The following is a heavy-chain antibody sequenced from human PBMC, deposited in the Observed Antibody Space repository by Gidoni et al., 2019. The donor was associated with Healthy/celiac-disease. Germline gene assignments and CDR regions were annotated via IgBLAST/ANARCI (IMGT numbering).Heavy chain of an antibody. CDR2: ISYDGSNK. V-gene: IGHV3-30-3*01. CDR3: ARAENVLLWFGEIDY. CDR1: GFTFSSYA. J-gene: IGHJ4*02. Sequence: QVQLVESGGGVVQPGRSLRLSCAAPGFTFSSYAMHWVRQAPGKGLEWVAVISYDGSNKYYADSVKGRFTISRDNSKNTLYLQMNSLRAEDTAVYYCARAENVLLWFGEIDYWGQGTLVTVSS. D-gene: IGHD3-10*01.